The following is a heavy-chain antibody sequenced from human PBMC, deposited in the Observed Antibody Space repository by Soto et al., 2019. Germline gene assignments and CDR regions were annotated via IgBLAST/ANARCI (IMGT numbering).Heavy chain of an antibody. CDR2: IGPESGAT. V-gene: IGHV1-2*02. D-gene: IGHD5-12*01. J-gene: IGHJ4*02. CDR3: GRGRSGQIVVFY. CDR1: GYTFTGHY. Sequence: ASVKVSCKASGYTFTGHYIHWVRQAPEQGPEWMGEIGPESGATRYAQKFQGRVTMTMDMSITTVYMELSNLRPDDTAVYYCGRGRSGQIVVFYWGQGTPVTVSS.